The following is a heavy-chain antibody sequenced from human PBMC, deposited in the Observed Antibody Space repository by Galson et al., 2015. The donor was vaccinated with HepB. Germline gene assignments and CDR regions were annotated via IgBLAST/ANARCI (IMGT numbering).Heavy chain of an antibody. CDR1: GFTFNNYA. J-gene: IGHJ1*01. D-gene: IGHD2-2*01. CDR3: AVCFSTSCYAAENFQH. V-gene: IGHV3-30-3*01. CDR2: TSYDGINK. Sequence: SLRLSCAASGFTFNNYAINWVRQAPGKGLERVAVTSYDGINKWYADSVKGRFTISRDNSKNTVYLQINSLRAEDMAVYFCAVCFSTSCYAAENFQHWGQGTLVTVSS.